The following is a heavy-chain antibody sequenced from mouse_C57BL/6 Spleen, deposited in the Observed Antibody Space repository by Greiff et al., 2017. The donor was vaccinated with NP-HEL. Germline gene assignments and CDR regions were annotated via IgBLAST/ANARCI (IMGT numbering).Heavy chain of an antibody. CDR2: IYPGDGDT. V-gene: IGHV1-82*01. D-gene: IGHD1-1*01. Sequence: VQLQQSGPELVKPGASVKISCKASGYAFSSSWMNWVKQRPGKGLEWIGRIYPGDGDTNYNGKFKGKATLTADKSSSTAYMQLSSLTSEDSWVYFCARGDYGSSYYYYAMDYWGQGASDTVST. CDR1: GYAFSSSW. J-gene: IGHJ4*01. CDR3: ARGDYGSSYYYYAMDY.